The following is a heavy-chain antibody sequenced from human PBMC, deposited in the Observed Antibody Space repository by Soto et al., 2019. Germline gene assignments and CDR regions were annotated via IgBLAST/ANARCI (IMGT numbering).Heavy chain of an antibody. CDR2: IIPIFGTA. V-gene: IGHV1-69*13. CDR1: GGTLSSYA. CDR3: ARGGVPAATTIDY. J-gene: IGHJ4*02. D-gene: IGHD2-2*01. Sequence: SVKVSCKASGGTLSSYAISWVRQAPGQGLEWMGGIIPIFGTANYAQKFQGRVTITADESTSTAYMELSSLRSEDTAVYYCARGGVPAATTIDYWGQGNLVTVSS.